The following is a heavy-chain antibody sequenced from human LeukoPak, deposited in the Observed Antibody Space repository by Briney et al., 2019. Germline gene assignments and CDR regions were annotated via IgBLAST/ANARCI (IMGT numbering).Heavy chain of an antibody. CDR3: ARDYEQLVLN. V-gene: IGHV3-66*01. D-gene: IGHD6-13*01. J-gene: IGHJ4*02. Sequence: QPGGSLRLSCAASGFTVSSNYMSWVRQAPGKGLEWVSVIYSGGSTYYADSVKGRFTISRDNSKNTLYPQMNSLRAEDTAVYYCARDYEQLVLNWGQGTLVTVSS. CDR1: GFTVSSNY. CDR2: IYSGGST.